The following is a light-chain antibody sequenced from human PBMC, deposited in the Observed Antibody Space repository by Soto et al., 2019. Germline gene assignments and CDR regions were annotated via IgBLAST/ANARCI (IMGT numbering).Light chain of an antibody. CDR2: VKVDGSY. CDR3: HTWGTGVGV. CDR1: SGHSSSA. J-gene: IGLJ3*02. V-gene: IGLV4-69*01. Sequence: QSVLSQSPSVSASLGASVKLTCTLNSGHSSSAITWHQQRPEKGPRFLMYVKVDGSYIKGNGISDRFSGSTSGAERYLTISSLQSEDEGDYYCHTWGTGVGVFGGGTKLTVL.